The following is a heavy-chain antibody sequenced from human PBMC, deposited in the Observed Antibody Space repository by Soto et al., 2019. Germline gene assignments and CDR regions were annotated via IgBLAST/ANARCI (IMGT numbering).Heavy chain of an antibody. J-gene: IGHJ4*02. V-gene: IGHV3-7*01. CDR2: IKQDGSEK. Sequence: PGGSLRLSCAASGFTFSIYWMSWVRQAPGKGLEWVANIKQDGSEKYYVDSVKGRFTISRDNAKNSLYLQMNSLRAEDTAVYYCARDGAVALWGQGTLVTVSS. CDR3: ARDGAVAL. D-gene: IGHD6-19*01. CDR1: GFTFSIYW.